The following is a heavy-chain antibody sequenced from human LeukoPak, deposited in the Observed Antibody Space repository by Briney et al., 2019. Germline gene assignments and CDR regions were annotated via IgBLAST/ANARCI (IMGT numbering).Heavy chain of an antibody. V-gene: IGHV3-53*01. CDR2: IYSGGST. J-gene: IGHJ4*02. Sequence: GGSLRLSCAASGFTFSSYSMNWVRQAPGKGLEWVSVIYSGGSTYYADSVKGRFTISRDNSKNTLYLQMNSLRAEDTAVCYCAREAVTRNYFDYWGQGTLVTVSS. CDR1: GFTFSSYS. CDR3: AREAVTRNYFDY. D-gene: IGHD4-17*01.